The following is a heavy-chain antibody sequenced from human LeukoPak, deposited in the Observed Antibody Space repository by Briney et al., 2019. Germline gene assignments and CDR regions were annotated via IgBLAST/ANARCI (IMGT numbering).Heavy chain of an antibody. J-gene: IGHJ4*02. CDR3: ARLALYSSSWYYFDY. CDR1: GGSISSSSYY. CDR2: IYYSGST. D-gene: IGHD6-13*01. V-gene: IGHV4-39*01. Sequence: PSETLSLTCTVSGGSISSSSYYWGWIRQPPGKGLEWIGSIYYSGSTYYNPSLKSRVTISVDTSKSQFSLKLSSVTAADTAVYYCARLALYSSSWYYFDYWGQGTLVTVSS.